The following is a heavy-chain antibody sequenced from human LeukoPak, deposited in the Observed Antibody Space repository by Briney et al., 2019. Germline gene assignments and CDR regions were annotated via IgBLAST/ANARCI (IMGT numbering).Heavy chain of an antibody. D-gene: IGHD3-9*01. CDR1: GFTFNNYA. Sequence: PGGSLRLSCAASGFTFNNYALTCAPLSPERGLEWVSSISADGAHTYYAESVKGRFTISRDDSTDTVYLQMNSLRGEDTAVYFCAKDLRVTSRLGYFDYWGQGTLVTVST. J-gene: IGHJ4*02. V-gene: IGHV3-23*01. CDR3: AKDLRVTSRLGYFDY. CDR2: ISADGAHT.